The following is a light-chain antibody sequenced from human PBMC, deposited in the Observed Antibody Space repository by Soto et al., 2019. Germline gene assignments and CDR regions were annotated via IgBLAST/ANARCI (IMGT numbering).Light chain of an antibody. J-gene: IGKJ1*01. CDR3: QQYNNWPQ. CDR1: QSVSSN. Sequence: EIVMTQSPATLSVSPGERATLSCRASQSVSSNLAWYQQKPGQAPRLLIYGASTRATGIPTRFSGSGSGTEFTITISSVQSDDFAVYYWQQYNNWPQFGQGTKVEIK. V-gene: IGKV3-15*01. CDR2: GAS.